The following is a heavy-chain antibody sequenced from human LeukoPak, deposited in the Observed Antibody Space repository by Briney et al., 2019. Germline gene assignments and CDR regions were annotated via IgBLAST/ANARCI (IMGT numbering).Heavy chain of an antibody. D-gene: IGHD1-1*01. J-gene: IGHJ6*03. CDR2: IYDSGST. V-gene: IGHV4-59*01. Sequence: SETLSLTCTVSGGSISSYYWSWIRQPPGKGLEWIGYIYDSGSTNYNPSLKSRVTISVDTSKNQFSLRLSSVTAADTAVYYCARVNPGYYYYMDVWGKGTTVIISS. CDR3: ARVNPGYYYYMDV. CDR1: GGSISSYY.